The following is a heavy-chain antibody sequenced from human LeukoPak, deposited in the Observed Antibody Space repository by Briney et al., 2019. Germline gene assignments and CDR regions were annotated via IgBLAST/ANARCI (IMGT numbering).Heavy chain of an antibody. CDR1: AFTFDDYG. D-gene: IGHD2-8*01. CDR2: INWNGGST. J-gene: IGHJ6*03. V-gene: IGHV3-20*04. CDR3: AREGVYYYYMDV. Sequence: PAGSLRLSCAASAFTFDDYGMRRVRQAPGKGLEWLSGINWNGGSTGYAYSVKVRFTISRANAKNSLYLQMNSLRAEDTALYYCAREGVYYYYMDVWGKGRTVTVS.